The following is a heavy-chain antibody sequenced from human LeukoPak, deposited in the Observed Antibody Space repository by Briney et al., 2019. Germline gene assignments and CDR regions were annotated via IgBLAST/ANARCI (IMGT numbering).Heavy chain of an antibody. CDR2: INHSGST. J-gene: IGHJ4*02. CDR3: ARSGSYYYGSGSYYADY. CDR1: GGSFSGYY. V-gene: IGHV4-34*01. D-gene: IGHD3-10*01. Sequence: SETLSLTSAVYGGSFSGYYWSWIRQPPGKGLEWIGEINHSGSTNYNPSLKSRVTISVDTSKNQFSLKLSSVTAADTAVYYCARSGSYYYGSGSYYADYWGQGTLVTVSS.